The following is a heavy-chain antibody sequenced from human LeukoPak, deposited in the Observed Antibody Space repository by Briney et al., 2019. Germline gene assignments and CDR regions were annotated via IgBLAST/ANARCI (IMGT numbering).Heavy chain of an antibody. CDR2: LNPSGGRT. CDR1: GYTFTSHY. CDR3: ARDLIVDTVMGLFDY. D-gene: IGHD5-18*01. V-gene: IGHV1-46*01. J-gene: IGHJ4*02. Sequence: ASVKVSCKAFGYTFTSHYMHWVRQAPQEGLEWMGILNPSGGRTTYAQKFKGRVTMTRDTSTSTVYMELSSLRSEDTAVYYCARDLIVDTVMGLFDYWGQGTLVTVSS.